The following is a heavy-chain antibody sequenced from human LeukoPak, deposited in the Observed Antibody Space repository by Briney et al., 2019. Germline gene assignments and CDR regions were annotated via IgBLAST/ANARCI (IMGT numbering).Heavy chain of an antibody. Sequence: GGSLRLSCVASGFTFSRSPMTWVRQAPGKGLEWVSAISGSGGSTYYADSVKGRFTISRDNSKNTLYLQMNSLRAEDTAVYYCARVVPPTDYGSGSYFWDPYYFDYWGQGTLVTVSS. V-gene: IGHV3-23*01. CDR3: ARVVPPTDYGSGSYFWDPYYFDY. D-gene: IGHD3-10*01. CDR1: GFTFSRSP. J-gene: IGHJ4*02. CDR2: ISGSGGST.